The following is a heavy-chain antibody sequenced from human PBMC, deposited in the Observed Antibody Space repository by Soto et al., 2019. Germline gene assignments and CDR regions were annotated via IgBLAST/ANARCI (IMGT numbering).Heavy chain of an antibody. CDR3: ARRSSGWYFDY. CDR2: ISGRGDST. J-gene: IGHJ4*02. Sequence: EVQLLESGGGLVQPGGSLRLSCAASGFTFSSYAMSWVRQAPGKGLEWVSVISGRGDSTYYADSVKGRFTISRDNSKNTRYRQMNSLRAEDTAVYYCARRSSGWYFDYWGQGTLVTVPS. D-gene: IGHD6-19*01. V-gene: IGHV3-23*01. CDR1: GFTFSSYA.